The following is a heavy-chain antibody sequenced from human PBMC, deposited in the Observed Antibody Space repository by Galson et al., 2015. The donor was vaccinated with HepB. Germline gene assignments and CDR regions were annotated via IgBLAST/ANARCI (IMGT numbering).Heavy chain of an antibody. J-gene: IGHJ4*02. CDR2: IKQDGSEK. Sequence: SLRLSCAASGFTFSSYSMSWVRQAPGKGLEWVANIKQDGSEKYYVDSVKGRFTISRDNAKNSLYLQMNSLRAEDTAVYYCASLNYFDTLWGQGTLVTVSS. CDR3: ASLNYFDTL. D-gene: IGHD3-22*01. V-gene: IGHV3-7*03. CDR1: GFTFSSYS.